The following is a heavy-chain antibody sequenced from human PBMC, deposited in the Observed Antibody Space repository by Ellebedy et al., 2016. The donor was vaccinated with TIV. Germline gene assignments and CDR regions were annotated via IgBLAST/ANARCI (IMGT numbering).Heavy chain of an antibody. V-gene: IGHV4-4*07. CDR2: IYTSGST. CDR1: GGSISSYY. CDR3: ARTVVAANNWFDP. Sequence: MPSETLSLTRTVSGGSISSYYGSWIRQPAGKGLEWIGRIYTSGSTNYNPSLKSRVTMSVDTTKNQFSLKLSSVTAADTAVYYCARTVVAANNWFDPWGQGTLVTVSS. D-gene: IGHD2-15*01. J-gene: IGHJ5*02.